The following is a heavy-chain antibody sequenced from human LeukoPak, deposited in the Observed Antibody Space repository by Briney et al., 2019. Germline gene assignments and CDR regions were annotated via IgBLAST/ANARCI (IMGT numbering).Heavy chain of an antibody. J-gene: IGHJ5*02. Sequence: PSETLSLTCTVSGGSISSYYGSWIRQPPGKGLEWIGYIYYSGSTNYNPSLKSRVTISVDTSKNQFSLKLSSVTAADTAVYYCARVGAIFGVVINNWFDPWGQGTLVTVSS. V-gene: IGHV4-59*01. CDR2: IYYSGST. D-gene: IGHD3-3*01. CDR3: ARVGAIFGVVINNWFDP. CDR1: GGSISSYY.